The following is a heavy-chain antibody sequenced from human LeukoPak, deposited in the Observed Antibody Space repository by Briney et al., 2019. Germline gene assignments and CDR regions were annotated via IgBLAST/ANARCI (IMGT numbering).Heavy chain of an antibody. CDR2: INTNTGNP. D-gene: IGHD6-19*01. CDR3: ATDLKKGDSGCFDY. J-gene: IGHJ4*02. Sequence: WASVKVSCKASGYTFTSSALNWVRQAPGQGLEWMGWINTNTGNPTYAQGFTGRFVFSLDTSVSTAYLHISSLEAEDTAIYYCATDLKKGDSGCFDYRGQGTLVTVSS. CDR1: GYTFTSSA. V-gene: IGHV7-4-1*02.